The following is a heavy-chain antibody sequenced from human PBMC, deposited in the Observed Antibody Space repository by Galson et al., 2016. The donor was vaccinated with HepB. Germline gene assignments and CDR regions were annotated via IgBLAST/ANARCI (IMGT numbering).Heavy chain of an antibody. V-gene: IGHV4-39*01. D-gene: IGHD2-15*01. CDR2: VHYSEDT. J-gene: IGHJ4*02. Sequence: SETLSLTCTVSGGSVTSNTYYWGWIRQSPGKGLEWIGTVHYSEDTYYNPSLKSRVTISVDTSENPFSLSLSSVTAADTAVYYCARQIIDEYHYSYFDYWGQGTLVTVSS. CDR1: GGSVTSNTYY. CDR3: ARQIIDEYHYSYFDY.